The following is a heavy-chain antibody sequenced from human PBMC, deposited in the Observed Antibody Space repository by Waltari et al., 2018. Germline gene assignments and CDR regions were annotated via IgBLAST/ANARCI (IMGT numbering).Heavy chain of an antibody. CDR2: IIPMFNNP. Sequence: VQLVQSGAEVKKPGSSVRVACKTSGDGFESYAISWVRQAPGKGLEWMGGIIPMFNNPNYAQRFGGTVTITADESTSTGYMELTGLTSEDTAIYYCARGSKFGDYGDLDYWGQGTLVTVS. V-gene: IGHV1-69*01. J-gene: IGHJ4*02. D-gene: IGHD4-17*01. CDR3: ARGSKFGDYGDLDY. CDR1: GDGFESYA.